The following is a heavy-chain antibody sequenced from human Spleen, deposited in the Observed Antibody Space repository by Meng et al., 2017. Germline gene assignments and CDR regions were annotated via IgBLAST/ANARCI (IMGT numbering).Heavy chain of an antibody. J-gene: IGHJ4*02. CDR3: ARSVSSGWYYFDY. Sequence: GGSLRLSCAASGFTFSSYWMSWVRQAPGKGLEWVSTISGGGTTYYAASVKGRFTISRDISKNTLSLQMNSLRAEDTAVYYCARSVSSGWYYFDYWGQGTLVTVSS. V-gene: IGHV3-23*01. CDR1: GFTFSSYW. D-gene: IGHD6-19*01. CDR2: ISGGGTT.